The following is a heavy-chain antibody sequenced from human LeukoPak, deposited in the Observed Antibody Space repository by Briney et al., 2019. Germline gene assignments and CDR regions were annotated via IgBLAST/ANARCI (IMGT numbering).Heavy chain of an antibody. CDR3: ARDRFLRYFDWLDVNWFDP. J-gene: IGHJ5*02. CDR1: GYTFTSYG. CDR2: ISAYNGNT. D-gene: IGHD3-9*01. V-gene: IGHV1-18*01. Sequence: ASVKVSCKASGYTFTSYGISWVRQAPGQGLEWMGWISAYNGNTNYAQKLQGRLTMPTDTSTSTAYMELRSLRSDDTAVYYCARDRFLRYFDWLDVNWFDPWGQGTLGTVSS.